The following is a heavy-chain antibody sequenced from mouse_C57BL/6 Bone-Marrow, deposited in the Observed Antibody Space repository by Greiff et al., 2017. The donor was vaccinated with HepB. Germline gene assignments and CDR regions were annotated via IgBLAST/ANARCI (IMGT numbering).Heavy chain of an antibody. V-gene: IGHV1-52*01. D-gene: IGHD2-3*01. CDR3: ARTYDGYLTGFAY. Sequence: QVHVKQPGAELVRPGSSVKLSCKASGYTFTSYWMHWVKQRPIQGLEWIGNIDPSDSETHYNQKFKDKATLTVDKSSSTAYMQLSSLTSEDSAVYYCARTYDGYLTGFAYWGQGTLVTVSA. CDR2: IDPSDSET. CDR1: GYTFTSYW. J-gene: IGHJ3*01.